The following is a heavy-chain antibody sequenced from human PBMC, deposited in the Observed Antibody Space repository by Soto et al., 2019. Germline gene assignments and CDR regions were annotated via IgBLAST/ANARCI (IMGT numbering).Heavy chain of an antibody. Sequence: SVKVSCKASGYTFTSYYMHWVRQAPGQGLEWTGIINPSGGSTSYAQKFQGRVTMTRDTSTSTVYMELSSLRSEDTAVYYCARLGIDNRVGPTFDAFDIWGQGTMVTGSS. D-gene: IGHD3-22*01. CDR3: ARLGIDNRVGPTFDAFDI. CDR2: INPSGGST. CDR1: GYTFTSYY. J-gene: IGHJ3*02. V-gene: IGHV1-46*03.